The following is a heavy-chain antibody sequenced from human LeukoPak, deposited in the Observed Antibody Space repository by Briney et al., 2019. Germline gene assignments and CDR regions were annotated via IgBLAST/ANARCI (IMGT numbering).Heavy chain of an antibody. D-gene: IGHD1-26*01. Sequence: SETLSLTCTVSSGSLTSYYWSRIRQPPGKALEYIGYIYYSGSTSYNPSLKSRVTISIDTSKNQFSLKLSSVTAADTAVYYCARHYNSGTYPLDYWGQGTLVTVSS. J-gene: IGHJ4*02. CDR3: ARHYNSGTYPLDY. V-gene: IGHV4-59*08. CDR1: SGSLTSYY. CDR2: IYYSGST.